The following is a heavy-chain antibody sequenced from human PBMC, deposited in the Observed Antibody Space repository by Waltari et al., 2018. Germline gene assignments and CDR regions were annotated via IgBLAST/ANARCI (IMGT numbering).Heavy chain of an antibody. CDR3: AKAPYEFWSGYPDSWFDP. J-gene: IGHJ5*02. CDR1: GFTFDDYA. CDR2: ISWNSGRR. Sequence: EVQLVESGGGLVQPGRSLRLSCAASGFTFDDYAMHWVRQAPGKGLEWVSGISWNSGRRGEADSVKGRLTSSGDKAKNYLYLQMNSLRAEDTALYDCAKAPYEFWSGYPDSWFDPWGQGTLVTVSS. D-gene: IGHD3-3*01. V-gene: IGHV3-9*01.